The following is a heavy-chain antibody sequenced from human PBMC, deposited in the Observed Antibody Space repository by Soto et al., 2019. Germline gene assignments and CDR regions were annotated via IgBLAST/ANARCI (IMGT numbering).Heavy chain of an antibody. CDR1: GFTFSSYG. CDR3: ARQPSSGSYYNVLNYFDY. J-gene: IGHJ4*02. D-gene: IGHD3-10*01. V-gene: IGHV3-33*01. Sequence: GGSLRLSCAASGFTFSSYGMHWVRQAPGKGLEWVAVIWYDGSNKYYADSVKGRFTISRDNSKNTLYLQMNSLRAEDTAVYYCARQPSSGSYYNVLNYFDYWGQGTLVTVSS. CDR2: IWYDGSNK.